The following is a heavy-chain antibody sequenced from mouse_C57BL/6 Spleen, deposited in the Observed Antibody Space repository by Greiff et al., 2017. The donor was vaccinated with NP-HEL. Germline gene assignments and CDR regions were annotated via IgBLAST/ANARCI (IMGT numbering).Heavy chain of an antibody. CDR3: ARGANYYGSSPWFAY. CDR1: GYTFTSYD. CDR2: IYPRDGST. Sequence: VKLQQSGPELVKPGASVKLSCKASGYTFTSYDINWVKQRPGQGLEWIGWIYPRDGSTKYNEKFKGKATLTVDTSSSTAYMELHSLTSEYSAVYCCARGANYYGSSPWFAYWGQGTLVTVSA. V-gene: IGHV1-85*01. J-gene: IGHJ3*01. D-gene: IGHD1-1*01.